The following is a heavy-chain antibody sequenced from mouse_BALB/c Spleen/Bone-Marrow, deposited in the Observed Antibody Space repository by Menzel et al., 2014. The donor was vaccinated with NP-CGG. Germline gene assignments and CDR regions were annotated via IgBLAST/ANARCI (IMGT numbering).Heavy chain of an antibody. J-gene: IGHJ3*01. CDR1: GYTFTSYW. Sequence: QVQLQQSGAELAKPGASVKMSCKASGYTFTSYWMHWVKQRPGQGLEWIGYINPSTGYTEYNQKFKDKATLTADKSSCTAYMQLSSLTSEDSAVYYCARGYYGSSLVYWGQGTLVTVSA. CDR2: INPSTGYT. D-gene: IGHD1-1*01. CDR3: ARGYYGSSLVY. V-gene: IGHV1-7*01.